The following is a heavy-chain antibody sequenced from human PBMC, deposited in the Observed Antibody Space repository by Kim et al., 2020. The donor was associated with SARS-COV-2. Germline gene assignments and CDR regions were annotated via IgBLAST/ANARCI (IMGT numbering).Heavy chain of an antibody. CDR2: ISYDGSNK. V-gene: IGHV3-33*05. D-gene: IGHD6-13*01. Sequence: GGSLRLSCAASGFTFSSYGMHWVRQAPGKGLEWVAVISYDGSNKYYADSVKGRFTISRDNSKNTLYLQMNSLRAEDTAVYYCARAPGPGIAAAGYWGQGTLVTVSS. J-gene: IGHJ4*02. CDR1: GFTFSSYG. CDR3: ARAPGPGIAAAGY.